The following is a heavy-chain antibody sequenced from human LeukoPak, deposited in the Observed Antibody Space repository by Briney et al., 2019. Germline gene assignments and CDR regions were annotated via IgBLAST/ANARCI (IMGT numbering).Heavy chain of an antibody. D-gene: IGHD4-17*01. V-gene: IGHV4-39*07. J-gene: IGHJ4*02. CDR1: GGSISSSSYY. CDR2: IYYSGCT. Sequence: SETLSLTCTVSGGSISSSSYYWGWIRQPPGKGLEWIWSIYYSGCTYYNPSLKSRVTISVDTSKNQFSLKLSSVTAADTAVYYCARDRAATTTVFDYWGQGTLVTVSS. CDR3: ARDRAATTTVFDY.